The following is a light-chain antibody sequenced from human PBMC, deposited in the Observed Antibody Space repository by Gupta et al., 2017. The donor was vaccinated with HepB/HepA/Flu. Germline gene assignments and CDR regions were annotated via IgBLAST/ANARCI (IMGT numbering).Light chain of an antibody. CDR1: SSNIESNT. V-gene: IGLV1-44*01. CDR3: AAWDDSLNGWV. J-gene: IGLJ3*02. CDR2: SNN. Sequence: SVLTQPPSASGTPGQRVTISCSVSSSNIESNTVNWYQQLPGTAPKLLIYSNNQRPSGVPDRFSGSKSGTSASLAISGLQAEDEADYYCAAWDDSLNGWVFGGGTKLTVL.